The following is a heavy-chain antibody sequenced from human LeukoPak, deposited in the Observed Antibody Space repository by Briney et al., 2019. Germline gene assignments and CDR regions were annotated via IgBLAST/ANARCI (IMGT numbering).Heavy chain of an antibody. CDR3: ARDGGFEYSSSGGEDY. CDR2: ISAYNGNT. Sequence: GASVKVSCKASGYTFTSYGISWVRQAPGQGLEWMGWISAYNGNTNYAQKLQGRVTMTTDTSTSTAYMELRSLRSDDTAVYYCARDGGFEYSSSGGEDYWGQGTLVTVSS. V-gene: IGHV1-18*01. D-gene: IGHD6-6*01. CDR1: GYTFTSYG. J-gene: IGHJ4*02.